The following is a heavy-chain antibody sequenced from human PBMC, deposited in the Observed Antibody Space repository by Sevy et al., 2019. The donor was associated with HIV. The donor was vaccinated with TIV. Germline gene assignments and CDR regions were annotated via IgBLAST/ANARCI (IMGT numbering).Heavy chain of an antibody. J-gene: IGHJ4*02. CDR2: IYYNGHI. D-gene: IGHD1-26*01. Sequence: SESLSLTCTVSGGTITSLYWNWIRQPPGKGLEWIANIYYNGHINYNPSLKSRVTLSLDTSKNQFSLRLSSVTAADTAMYYCAGENAWGRGYSWGQRTLVTVSS. CDR3: AGENAWGRGYS. CDR1: GGTITSLY. V-gene: IGHV4-59*08.